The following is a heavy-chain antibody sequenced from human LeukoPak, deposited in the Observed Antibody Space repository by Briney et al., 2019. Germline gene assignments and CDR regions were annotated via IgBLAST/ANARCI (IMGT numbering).Heavy chain of an antibody. D-gene: IGHD3-22*01. CDR2: ISGSGGST. CDR3: AKESPDYYDSSGYYYSEYDY. CDR1: GFTFSSYA. J-gene: IGHJ4*02. Sequence: GGSLRLSCAASGFTFSSYAMSWVRQAPGKGLEWVSAISGSGGSTYYADSVKGRFTISRGNSKNTLYLQMNSLRAEDTAVYYCAKESPDYYDSSGYYYSEYDYWGQGTLVTVSS. V-gene: IGHV3-23*01.